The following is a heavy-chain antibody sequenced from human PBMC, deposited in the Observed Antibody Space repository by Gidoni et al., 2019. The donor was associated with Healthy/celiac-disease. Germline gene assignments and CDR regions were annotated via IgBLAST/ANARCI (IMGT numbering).Heavy chain of an antibody. V-gene: IGHV3-23*01. Sequence: EVPLLESGGGLVQPGGSLRLSCAASGFPFSSYAMSGVRQAPGKGLEGVSAIRGSGGSTYYADSVKGRFTISRDNSKNTLYLQMNSLRAEDTAVYYCAKGADRVVQLQSWFDPWGQGTLVTVSS. CDR3: AKGADRVVQLQSWFDP. CDR2: IRGSGGST. D-gene: IGHD2-2*01. CDR1: GFPFSSYA. J-gene: IGHJ5*02.